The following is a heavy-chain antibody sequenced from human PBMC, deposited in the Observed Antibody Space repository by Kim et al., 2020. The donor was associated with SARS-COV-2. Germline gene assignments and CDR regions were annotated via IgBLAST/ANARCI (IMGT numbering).Heavy chain of an antibody. D-gene: IGHD6-6*01. Sequence: ADSVKGRFTIFRDNSKNTLYLQMNSLRAEDTAVYYCARDWIAVRPGWFDPWGQGTLVSVSS. J-gene: IGHJ5*02. CDR3: ARDWIAVRPGWFDP. V-gene: IGHV3-30*07.